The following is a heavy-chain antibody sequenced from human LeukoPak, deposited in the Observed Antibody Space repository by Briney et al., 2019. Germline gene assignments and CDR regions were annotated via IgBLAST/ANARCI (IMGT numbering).Heavy chain of an antibody. Sequence: SETLSLTCTVSGGSISSSSYYWGWIRQPPGKGLEWIGSIYYSGSTYYNPSLKSRVTISVDTSKNQFSLKLSSVTAADTAVYYCARWSYSSSWYRIGGAFDIWGQGTMVTVSS. CDR3: ARWSYSSSWYRIGGAFDI. V-gene: IGHV4-39*07. D-gene: IGHD6-13*01. CDR1: GGSISSSSYY. CDR2: IYYSGST. J-gene: IGHJ3*02.